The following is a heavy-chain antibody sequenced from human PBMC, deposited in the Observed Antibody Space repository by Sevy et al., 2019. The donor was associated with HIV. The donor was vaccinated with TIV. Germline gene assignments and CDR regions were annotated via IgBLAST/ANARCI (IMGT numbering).Heavy chain of an antibody. V-gene: IGHV3-23*01. D-gene: IGHD2-15*01. Sequence: GGSLRLSCSASGFIFGSYGMTWVRQAPGKGLEWVSGISGSGSSTYYADSVKGRFTISRDNSKNTLYLQMNSLRVEDTAIYYCAKDRSYLRGYCYNGGCYSFDYWGQGTLVTVSS. CDR2: ISGSGSST. J-gene: IGHJ4*02. CDR3: AKDRSYLRGYCYNGGCYSFDY. CDR1: GFIFGSYG.